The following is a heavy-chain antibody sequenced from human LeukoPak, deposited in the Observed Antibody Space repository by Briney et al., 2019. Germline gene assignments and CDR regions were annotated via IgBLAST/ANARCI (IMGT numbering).Heavy chain of an antibody. CDR1: GGSISSGGYY. V-gene: IGHV4-31*03. J-gene: IGHJ4*02. CDR3: ARSDTSGYYVDY. Sequence: PSETLSLTCTVSGGSISSGGYYWSWIRQHPGKGLEWIGYIYSSGSTYYNPPLKSRVTISVDTSKDQFSLKLSSVTAADTAVYYCARSDTSGYYVDYWGQGTLITVSS. CDR2: IYSSGST. D-gene: IGHD3-22*01.